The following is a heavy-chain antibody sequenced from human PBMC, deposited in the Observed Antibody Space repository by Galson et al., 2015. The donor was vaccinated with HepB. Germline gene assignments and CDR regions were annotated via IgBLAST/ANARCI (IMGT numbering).Heavy chain of an antibody. CDR3: ARAVRNELLSEF. J-gene: IGHJ4*02. CDR2: MSPKRGNT. CDR1: GYTFTSYD. D-gene: IGHD1-26*01. Sequence: SVKDSGKASGYTFTSYDVTWVRQAPGQGLAWMGGMSPKRGNTGYARSFQGRVTMTGDTSMSTAYMELSSLTSEDTAVYYCARAVRNELLSEFWGQGTLVTVSS. V-gene: IGHV1-8*01.